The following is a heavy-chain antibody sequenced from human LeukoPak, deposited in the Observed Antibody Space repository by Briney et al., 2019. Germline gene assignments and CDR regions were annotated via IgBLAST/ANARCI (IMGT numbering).Heavy chain of an antibody. CDR2: INSDGSST. D-gene: IGHD2-8*01. V-gene: IGHV3-74*01. J-gene: IGHJ6*03. CDR3: ARGVSVLIYYYYYMDV. CDR1: GFTFSSYW. Sequence: GGSLRLSCAASGFTFSSYWMHWVRHAPGKGLVWVSRINSDGSSTIYADSVKGRFTISRDNAKNTLYLQMNSLRGEDTAVYYCARGVSVLIYYYYYMDVWGKGTTVTVSS.